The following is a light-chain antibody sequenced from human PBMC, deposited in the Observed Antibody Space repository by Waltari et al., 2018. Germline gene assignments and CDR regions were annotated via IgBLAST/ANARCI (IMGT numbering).Light chain of an antibody. J-gene: IGKJ5*01. Sequence: EIVLTQSPATLSLSPGESATLSCRASQSVRGYLAWYQQRPGQAPRLLIFDASNRATGIPARFSGSGSGTDFTLTISSLEPEDFAVYYCQQRYIWPPITFGQGTRLDIK. CDR2: DAS. V-gene: IGKV3-11*01. CDR3: QQRYIWPPIT. CDR1: QSVRGY.